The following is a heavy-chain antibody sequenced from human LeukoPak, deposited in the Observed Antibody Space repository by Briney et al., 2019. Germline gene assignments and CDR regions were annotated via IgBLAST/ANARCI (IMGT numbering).Heavy chain of an antibody. D-gene: IGHD3-22*01. CDR1: GFTFSTYA. CDR2: ISSHGGST. J-gene: IGHJ4*02. CDR3: VKDEAPYYYDSSGYYFGD. V-gene: IGHV3-64D*09. Sequence: GGSLRLSCSASGFTFSTYAMHWVRQAPGKGLEYVSAISSHGGSTYYADSVKGRFTISRDNSKNTLYLQMSSLRAEDTAVYYCVKDEAPYYYDSSGYYFGDWGQGTLVTVSS.